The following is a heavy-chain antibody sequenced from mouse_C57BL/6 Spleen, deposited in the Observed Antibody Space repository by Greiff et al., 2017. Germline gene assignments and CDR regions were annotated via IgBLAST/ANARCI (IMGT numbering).Heavy chain of an antibody. CDR1: GYAFSSYW. J-gene: IGHJ2*01. Sequence: QVQLKQSGAELVKPGASVKISCKASGYAFSSYWMNWVKQRPGTGLEWIGQIYPGSGSTNYNEKFKSKATLTVDTSSSTAYMQLSSLTSEDSAVYYCAKEGIYYYGSRDYWGQGTTLTVSS. CDR2: IYPGSGST. V-gene: IGHV1-80*01. D-gene: IGHD1-1*01. CDR3: AKEGIYYYGSRDY.